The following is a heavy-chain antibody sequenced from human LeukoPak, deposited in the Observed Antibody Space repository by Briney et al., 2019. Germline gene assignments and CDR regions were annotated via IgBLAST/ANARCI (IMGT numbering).Heavy chain of an antibody. Sequence: SETLSLTCAVSGDAITRSNWWSWVRQPPGKGLEWIGEVFPGGNTNYNPSLKSRVTISVDTSKNQFSLKLSSVTAADTAVYYCARGQDGYNPFDYWGQGTLVTVSS. CDR1: GDAITRSNW. D-gene: IGHD5-24*01. CDR3: ARGQDGYNPFDY. J-gene: IGHJ4*02. CDR2: VFPGGNT. V-gene: IGHV4-4*02.